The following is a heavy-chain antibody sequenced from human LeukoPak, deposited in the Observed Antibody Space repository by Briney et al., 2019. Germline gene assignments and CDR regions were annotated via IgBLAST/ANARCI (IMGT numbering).Heavy chain of an antibody. CDR1: GFTFSSCW. CDR2: IKQDGSEK. V-gene: IGHV3-7*04. J-gene: IGHJ6*02. D-gene: IGHD1-14*01. Sequence: GGSLRLSCAASGFTFSSCWMSWVRQAPGKGPEWVANIKQDGSEKYYVDSVRGRFTISRDNAKNSLYLQMNSLRAEDTAVYYCARITYHALDVWGQGTTVTVSS. CDR3: ARITYHALDV.